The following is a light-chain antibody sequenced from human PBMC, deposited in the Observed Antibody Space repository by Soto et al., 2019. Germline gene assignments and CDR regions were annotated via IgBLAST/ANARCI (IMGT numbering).Light chain of an antibody. CDR2: DAS. CDR3: QQYGTSEIR. Sequence: VVKQSAATLSLSPGERASLSCRASQSVSSYLAWYQQKRGQAPRLLIYDASNRATGIPARFSGSGSGTDFTLTISRLEPEDFAVFYCQQYGTSEIRFGQGTRLAIK. J-gene: IGKJ5*01. CDR1: QSVSSY. V-gene: IGKV3-11*01.